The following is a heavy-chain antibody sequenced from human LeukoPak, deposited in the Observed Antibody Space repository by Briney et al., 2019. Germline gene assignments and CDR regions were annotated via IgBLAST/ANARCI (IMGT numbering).Heavy chain of an antibody. V-gene: IGHV3-23*01. CDR2: ISGSGGGT. D-gene: IGHD6-19*01. CDR3: AKDRVAGSYSYYFDY. CDR1: GFTFSSYA. Sequence: GGSLRLSCAAPGFTFSSYAMSWVRQAPGKGLEWVSSISGSGGGTYYADSVKGRFTISRDNSKNTLYLQMNSLRAEDTAVYYCAKDRVAGSYSYYFDYWGQGTLVTVSS. J-gene: IGHJ4*02.